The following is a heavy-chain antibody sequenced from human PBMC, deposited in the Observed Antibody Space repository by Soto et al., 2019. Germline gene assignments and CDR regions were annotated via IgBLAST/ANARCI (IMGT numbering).Heavy chain of an antibody. CDR1: GGAIHNAY. CDR2: VYYDCHT. V-gene: IGHV4-59*01. D-gene: IGHD5-12*01. CDR3: ARDLFGGYCLGY. Sequence: SDTLSLTRTVPGGAIHNAYRGWILQPPRKKQEWNGYVYYDCHTDYNPSLVSRVTIAVDTSKTQFSLRLTSVAAADTAVYYCARDLFGGYCLGYWGQG. J-gene: IGHJ4*02.